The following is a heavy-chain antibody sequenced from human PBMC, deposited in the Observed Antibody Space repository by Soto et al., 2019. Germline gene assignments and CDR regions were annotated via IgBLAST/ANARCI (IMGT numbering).Heavy chain of an antibody. CDR1: GGSISSTGYY. CDR3: AGMDVHTATVVDY. D-gene: IGHD5-18*01. V-gene: IGHV4-39*01. J-gene: IGHJ4*02. CDR2: IYYRGST. Sequence: SETLSLTCTVSGGSISSTGYYWGWIRQSPGKGLEWIGSIYYRGSTYYNPSLKSRVTISVDTSKNQFSLKLNSVTAADTAVYYCAGMDVHTATVVDYWGQGTLVTVSS.